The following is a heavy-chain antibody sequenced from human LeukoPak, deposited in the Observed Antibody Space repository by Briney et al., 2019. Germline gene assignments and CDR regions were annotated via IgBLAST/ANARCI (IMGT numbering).Heavy chain of an antibody. CDR2: ISPNGVST. Sequence: GGSLRLSCAVSGFTFSRYAMHWVRQAPGKGLEYVSAISPNGVSTYYAHSVKGRFTISRDNSKNTLYLQVGSLRAEDMAVYYCARARLITTGKDYWGQGTLVTVSS. CDR3: ARARLITTGKDY. V-gene: IGHV3-64*01. D-gene: IGHD3-22*01. J-gene: IGHJ4*02. CDR1: GFTFSRYA.